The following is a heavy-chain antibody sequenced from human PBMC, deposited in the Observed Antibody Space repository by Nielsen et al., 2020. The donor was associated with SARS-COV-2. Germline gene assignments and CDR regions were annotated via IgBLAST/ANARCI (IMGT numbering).Heavy chain of an antibody. CDR1: GYTFTSYD. CDR3: ARGQFLLGDFDY. CDR2: MNPNSGNT. J-gene: IGHJ4*02. D-gene: IGHD3-9*01. Sequence: ASVKVSCKASGYTFTSYDINWVRQATGQGLEWMGWMNPNSGNTGYAQKFQGRVTMTEDTSTDTAYMELSSLRSEDTAVYYCARGQFLLGDFDYWGQGTLVTVSS. V-gene: IGHV1-8*01.